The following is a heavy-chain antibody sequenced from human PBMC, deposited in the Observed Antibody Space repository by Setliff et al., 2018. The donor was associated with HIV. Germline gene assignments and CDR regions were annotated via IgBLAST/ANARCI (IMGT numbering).Heavy chain of an antibody. CDR1: GGSIWNYY. V-gene: IGHV4-4*08. Sequence: SETLSLTCTVSGGSIWNYYWSWIRQPPGKGLEWIGHIYTSGKTHYSPSLKSRITISADTSKNQLSLNLSSVTAADTAVHYCARAAYSGTYLWEPATDLWGRGTLVTVSS. D-gene: IGHD1-26*01. CDR2: IYTSGKT. J-gene: IGHJ2*01. CDR3: ARAAYSGTYLWEPATDL.